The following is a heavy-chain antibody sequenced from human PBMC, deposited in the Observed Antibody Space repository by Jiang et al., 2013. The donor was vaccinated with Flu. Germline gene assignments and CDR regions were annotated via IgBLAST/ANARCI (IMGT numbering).Heavy chain of an antibody. CDR2: IYYGGST. CDR3: ARAGGPLIGTTSISS. CDR1: GGSISSPGYY. D-gene: IGHD1-7*01. J-gene: IGHJ5*02. V-gene: IGHV4-31*03. Sequence: PGLVKPSQTLSLTCTVSGGSISSPGYYWTWVRQFPGKGLEWIGYIYYGGSTYYNPSLRSRVTISLDTSKKQFSLNLSSVTAADTAVYYCARAGGPLIGTTSISSWGQGTLVTVSS.